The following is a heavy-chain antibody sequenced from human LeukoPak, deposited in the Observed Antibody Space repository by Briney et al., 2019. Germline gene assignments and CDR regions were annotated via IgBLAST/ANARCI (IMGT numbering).Heavy chain of an antibody. Sequence: PGGSLRLSCAASGFTFSSYGIHWVRQAPGKGLEWVAVISYEGSNKHYADSVKGRSTISRDNSKNTLYLQMNSLRAEDTAVYYCARDQDGEIDYWGQGTLVTVSS. V-gene: IGHV3-30*03. J-gene: IGHJ4*02. D-gene: IGHD4-17*01. CDR3: ARDQDGEIDY. CDR2: ISYEGSNK. CDR1: GFTFSSYG.